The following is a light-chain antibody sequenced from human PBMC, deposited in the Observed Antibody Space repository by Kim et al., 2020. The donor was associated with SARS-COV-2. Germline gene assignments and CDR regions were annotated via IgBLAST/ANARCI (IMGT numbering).Light chain of an antibody. CDR1: QSVNTF. CDR2: DAS. CDR3: QQRTNWPPDT. Sequence: LSPGERATLSCRASQSVNTFLAWYQQKPGQAPRLLIYDASNRATGIPARFSGSGSGTDFTLTISSLEPEDFAVYYCQQRTNWPPDTFGQGTKLEI. J-gene: IGKJ2*01. V-gene: IGKV3-11*01.